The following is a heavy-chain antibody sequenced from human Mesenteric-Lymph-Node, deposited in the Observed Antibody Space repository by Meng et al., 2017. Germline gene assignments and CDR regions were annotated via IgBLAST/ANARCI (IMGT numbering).Heavy chain of an antibody. Sequence: VQLQESVPGLVKPPGTLSLTCAVSGGSISSSNWWSWVRQPPGKGLEWIGEIYHSGSTNYNPSLKSRVTISVDKSKNQFSLKLSSVTASDTAVYYCARASYGSGSPLGESWFDPWGQGTLVTVSS. J-gene: IGHJ5*02. CDR1: GGSISSSNW. V-gene: IGHV4-4*03. CDR2: IYHSGST. CDR3: ARASYGSGSPLGESWFDP. D-gene: IGHD3-10*01.